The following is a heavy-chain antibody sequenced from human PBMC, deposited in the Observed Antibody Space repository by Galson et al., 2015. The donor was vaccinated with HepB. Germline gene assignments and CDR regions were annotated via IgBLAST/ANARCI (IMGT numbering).Heavy chain of an antibody. V-gene: IGHV3-23*01. J-gene: IGHJ4*02. CDR2: ISGSGGST. Sequence: SLRLSCAASGFTLSSYAMSWVRQAPGKGLEWVSAISGSGGSTYYADSVKGRFTISRDNSKNTLYLQMNSLRAEDTAVYYCAKDRERWLQLKGTFDYWGQGTLVTVSS. CDR3: AKDRERWLQLKGTFDY. D-gene: IGHD5-24*01. CDR1: GFTLSSYA.